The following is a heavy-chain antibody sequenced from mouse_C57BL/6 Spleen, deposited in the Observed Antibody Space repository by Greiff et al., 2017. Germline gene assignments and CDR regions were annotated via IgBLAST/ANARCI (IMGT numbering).Heavy chain of an antibody. J-gene: IGHJ4*01. V-gene: IGHV5-9-1*02. CDR2: ISSGGDYI. CDR1: GFTFSSYA. CDR3: TRGTATTVVAHYAMDY. Sequence: EVQLVESGEGLVKPGGSLKLSCAASGFTFSSYAMSWVRQTPEKRLEWVAYISSGGDYIYYADTVKGRFTISRDNARNTLYLQMSSLKSEDTAMYYCTRGTATTVVAHYAMDYWSQGSSVTVSS. D-gene: IGHD1-1*01.